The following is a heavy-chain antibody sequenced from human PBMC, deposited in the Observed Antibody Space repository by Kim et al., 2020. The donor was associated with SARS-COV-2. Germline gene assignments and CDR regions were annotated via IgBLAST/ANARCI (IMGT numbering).Heavy chain of an antibody. CDR3: ATPSRGLWRGMDV. J-gene: IGHJ6*02. Sequence: YAQQFQGTVTMNEDTTTDTAYMELSSLRSEDTAVYYCATPSRGLWRGMDVWGQGTTVTVSS. V-gene: IGHV1-24*01. D-gene: IGHD3-16*01.